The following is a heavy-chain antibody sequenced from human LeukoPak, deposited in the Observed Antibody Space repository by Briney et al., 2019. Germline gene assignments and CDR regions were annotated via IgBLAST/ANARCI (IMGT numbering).Heavy chain of an antibody. Sequence: GGSLRLSCAASGCTFSDYYMSWIRQAPGKGLEWVTYISSSSSYINYADSVKGRFTISRDNAKSSLFLQMNSLRAEDTGVYYCARATFSSSGHSYWGQGTLVTVSS. CDR3: ARATFSSSGHSY. D-gene: IGHD6-13*01. CDR1: GCTFSDYY. J-gene: IGHJ4*02. V-gene: IGHV3-11*06. CDR2: ISSSSSYI.